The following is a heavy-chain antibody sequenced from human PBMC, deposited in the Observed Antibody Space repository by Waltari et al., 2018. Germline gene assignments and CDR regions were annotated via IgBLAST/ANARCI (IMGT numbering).Heavy chain of an antibody. CDR2: ISYDGSNK. CDR3: ARGGRITMIVVAF. J-gene: IGHJ4*02. V-gene: IGHV3-30-3*01. D-gene: IGHD3-22*01. Sequence: QVQLVESGGGVVQPGRSLRLSCAASGFTLGRYAMPWARQAPGKGLEWVAVISYDGSNKYYADSVKGRFTISRDNSKNMLYLQMNSLRAEDTAVYYCARGGRITMIVVAFWGQGTLVTVSS. CDR1: GFTLGRYA.